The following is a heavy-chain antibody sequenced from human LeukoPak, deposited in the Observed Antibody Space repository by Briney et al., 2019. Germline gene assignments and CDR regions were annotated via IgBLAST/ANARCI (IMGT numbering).Heavy chain of an antibody. J-gene: IGHJ3*02. Sequence: GGSLRLSCAASGFTVSSNYMSWVRQAPGKGLEWVSVLYSGGSTYHADSVKGRFTISRDNSKNTLYLQMNSLRAEDTAVYYCARDLETDMSDTFDIWGQGTMVTVSS. CDR1: GFTVSSNY. CDR2: LYSGGST. CDR3: ARDLETDMSDTFDI. D-gene: IGHD3-9*01. V-gene: IGHV3-66*01.